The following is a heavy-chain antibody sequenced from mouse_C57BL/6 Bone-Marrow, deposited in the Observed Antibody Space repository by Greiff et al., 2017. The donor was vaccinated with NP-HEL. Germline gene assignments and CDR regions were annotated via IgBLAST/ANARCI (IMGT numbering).Heavy chain of an antibody. V-gene: IGHV5-9-1*02. D-gene: IGHD2-4*01. CDR1: GFTFSSYA. J-gene: IGHJ4*01. Sequence: EVQRVESGEGLVKPGGSLKLSCAASGFTFSSYAMSWVRQTPEKRLEWVAYISSGGDYIYYADTVKGRFTISRDNARNTLYLQMSSLKSEDIAMYCCTRDRGIYYYYLYAMDYWCQGTSVTVSS. CDR3: TRDRGIYYYYLYAMDY. CDR2: ISSGGDYI.